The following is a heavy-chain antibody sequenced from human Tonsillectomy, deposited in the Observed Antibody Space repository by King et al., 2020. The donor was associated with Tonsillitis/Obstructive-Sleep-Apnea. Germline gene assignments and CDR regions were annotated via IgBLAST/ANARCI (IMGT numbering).Heavy chain of an antibody. J-gene: IGHJ6*03. V-gene: IGHV4-39*01. CDR1: IGSVSSSSYY. Sequence: QLQESGPGLVKPSETLSLTCTVSIGSVSSSSYYWGWIRQPPGKGLEWIGSIYYDGTTYYHPSLQSRATVSVDTSKNQFSLRLNSVTAADMSVYYCARHAHDTNYYYYMDVWGKGTTVTVSS. D-gene: IGHD3-22*01. CDR2: IYYDGTT. CDR3: ARHAHDTNYYYYMDV.